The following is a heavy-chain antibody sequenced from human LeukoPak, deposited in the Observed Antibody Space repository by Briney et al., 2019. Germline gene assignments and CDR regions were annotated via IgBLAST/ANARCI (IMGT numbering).Heavy chain of an antibody. D-gene: IGHD3-16*01. V-gene: IGHV5-51*01. J-gene: IGHJ3*02. CDR3: ARQASLRDAFDI. CDR2: IYPGDSYT. Sequence: GESLKISCKCSGYSFTTYWIGWGRQMPGKGLEWMGIIYPGDSYTRYSPSFQGQVTISADKSISTAYLQWSSLKASDTAMYYCARQASLRDAFDIWGQGTMVTVSS. CDR1: GYSFTTYW.